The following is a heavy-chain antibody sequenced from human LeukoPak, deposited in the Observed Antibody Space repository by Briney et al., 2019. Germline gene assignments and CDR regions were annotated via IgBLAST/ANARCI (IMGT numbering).Heavy chain of an antibody. D-gene: IGHD3-10*01. CDR2: INTDGSST. CDR3: ARAAHLNYYGSGDDAFDI. V-gene: IGHV3-74*01. Sequence: GGSLRLSCAASGFTFSSYWMHWVRQAPGKGLVWVSRINTDGSSTSYADSVKGRFTISRDNAKNSLYLQMNSLRAEDTAVYYCARAAHLNYYGSGDDAFDIWGQGTMVTVSS. J-gene: IGHJ3*02. CDR1: GFTFSSYW.